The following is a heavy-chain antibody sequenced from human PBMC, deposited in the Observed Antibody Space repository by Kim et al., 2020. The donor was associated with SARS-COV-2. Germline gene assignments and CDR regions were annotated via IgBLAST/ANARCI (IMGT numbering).Heavy chain of an antibody. D-gene: IGHD6-6*01. J-gene: IGHJ5*02. V-gene: IGHV4-30-2*01. Sequence: SNPSLKGRVTISVDRSKTHFSLKLRSVTAADTAVYYCARRGAARIPGFDPWGQGTLVTVSS. CDR3: ARRGAARIPGFDP.